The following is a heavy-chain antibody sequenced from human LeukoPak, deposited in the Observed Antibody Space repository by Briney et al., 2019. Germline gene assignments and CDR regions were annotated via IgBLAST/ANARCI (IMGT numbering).Heavy chain of an antibody. CDR2: ISYDGSNE. Sequence: GGSLRLSCAASGFTFSSYVMHWVRQAPGKGLEWVAIISYDGSNEYYADSVKGRFTISRDNSKNTLYLQMNSLRAEDTAVYYCAKESNGDYYFDYWGQGTLVTVSS. D-gene: IGHD4-17*01. J-gene: IGHJ4*02. CDR3: AKESNGDYYFDY. CDR1: GFTFSSYV. V-gene: IGHV3-30*04.